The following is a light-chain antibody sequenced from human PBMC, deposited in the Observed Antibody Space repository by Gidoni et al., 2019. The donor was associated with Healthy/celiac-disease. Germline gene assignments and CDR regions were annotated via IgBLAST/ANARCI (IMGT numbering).Light chain of an antibody. V-gene: IGKV3-20*01. CDR3: QQYGSSPRNT. CDR2: GAS. J-gene: IGKJ2*01. CDR1: QSVSSSY. Sequence: EIVLTQSSVTLSLSPGERATLSCRASQSVSSSYLAWYQQKPGQAPRLLIYGASSRATGIPDRFSGSGSGTDFTLTISSLEPEDFAVYYCQQYGSSPRNTFGQGTKLEIK.